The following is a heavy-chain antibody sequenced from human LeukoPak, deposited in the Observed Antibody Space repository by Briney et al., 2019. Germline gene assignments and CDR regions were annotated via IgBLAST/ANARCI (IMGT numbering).Heavy chain of an antibody. CDR2: IRYDGSNK. CDR1: GFTFSSYG. J-gene: IGHJ4*02. Sequence: PGESLRLSCAASGFTFSSYGMHWVRQAPGKGLEWVAFIRYDGSNKYYADSVKGRFTISRDNSKNTLYLQMNSLRAEDTAVYYCAKERRHYDSSGLSGYFDYWGQGTLVTVSS. V-gene: IGHV3-30*02. CDR3: AKERRHYDSSGLSGYFDY. D-gene: IGHD3-22*01.